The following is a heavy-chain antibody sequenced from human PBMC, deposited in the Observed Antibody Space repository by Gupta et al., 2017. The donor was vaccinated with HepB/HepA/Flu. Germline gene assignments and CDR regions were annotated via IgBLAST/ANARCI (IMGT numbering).Heavy chain of an antibody. J-gene: IGHJ6*02. Sequence: EVQLVESGGGVVQPGGSLRLSCAASGFTFDDYAMHWVRQAPGKGLEWVSLISGGGGSTYYADSVKGRSTISRDNSKNSLYLQMNSLRTEDTALYYCAKDGWSPMGYYDILTGQPPYYYYGMDVWGQGTTVTVSS. D-gene: IGHD3-9*01. V-gene: IGHV3-43*02. CDR2: ISGGGGST. CDR1: GFTFDDYA. CDR3: AKDGWSPMGYYDILTGQPPYYYYGMDV.